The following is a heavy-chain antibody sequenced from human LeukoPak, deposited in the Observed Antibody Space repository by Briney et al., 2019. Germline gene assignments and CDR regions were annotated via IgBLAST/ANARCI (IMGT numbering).Heavy chain of an antibody. CDR1: GGSISSYY. D-gene: IGHD3-22*01. Sequence: PSETLSLTCTVSGGSISSYYWSWIRQPPGKGLEWIGYIYYSGSTNYNPSLKSRVTISEDTSKNQFSLKLSSVTAADTAVYYCARFYYDSSGYCFDNWGQGTLVTVSS. V-gene: IGHV4-59*01. J-gene: IGHJ4*02. CDR3: ARFYYDSSGYCFDN. CDR2: IYYSGST.